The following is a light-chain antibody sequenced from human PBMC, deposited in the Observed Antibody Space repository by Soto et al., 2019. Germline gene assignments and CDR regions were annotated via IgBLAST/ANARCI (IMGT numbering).Light chain of an antibody. Sequence: DIQMTQSPSTLSASVGDRVTITCRASQSISTWLAWYQQKPGKAPNLLIYKASTLESGVPSRFSGSGSGTEFTLIISSPQPYDFATYYCQHYNSYSVTFGQGTKLVI. CDR1: QSISTW. CDR3: QHYNSYSVT. V-gene: IGKV1-5*03. J-gene: IGKJ2*01. CDR2: KAS.